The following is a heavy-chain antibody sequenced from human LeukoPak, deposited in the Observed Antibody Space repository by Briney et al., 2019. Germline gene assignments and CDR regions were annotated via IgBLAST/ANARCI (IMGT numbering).Heavy chain of an antibody. D-gene: IGHD6-13*01. CDR1: GGSISSYY. CDR2: IYYNGST. CDR3: ARAIAAAGSLFDY. J-gene: IGHJ4*02. V-gene: IGHV4-59*08. Sequence: SETLSLTCTVSGGSISSYYWSWIRQPPGKGLEWIGYIYYNGSTNYNPSLKSRVTISVDTSKNQFSLKLSSVTAADTAVYYCARAIAAAGSLFDYWGQGTLVTVSS.